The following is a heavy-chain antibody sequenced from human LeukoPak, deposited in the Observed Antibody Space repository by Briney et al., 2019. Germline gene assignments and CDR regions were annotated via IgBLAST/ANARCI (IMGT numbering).Heavy chain of an antibody. V-gene: IGHV1-18*01. CDR3: ARDRYDFWSGYPNPDAFDI. J-gene: IGHJ3*02. D-gene: IGHD3-3*01. CDR1: GYTFTSYG. CDR2: IGAYNGNT. Sequence: GASVKVSCKASGYTFTSYGISWVRQAPGQGLEWMGWIGAYNGNTNYAQKLQGRVTMTTDTSTSTAYMELRSLRSDDTAVYYCARDRYDFWSGYPNPDAFDIWGQGTMVTVSS.